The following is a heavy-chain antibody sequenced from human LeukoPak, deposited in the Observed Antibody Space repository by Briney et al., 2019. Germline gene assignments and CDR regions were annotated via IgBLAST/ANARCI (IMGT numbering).Heavy chain of an antibody. V-gene: IGHV1-18*01. Sequence: ASVKVSCKASGYTFTSYGISLVRQAPGQRLEWMGWISDYNGNANYAQKLQGRVTMTTDTSTSTAYMELRSLRSDDTAVYYCARDLYRDSLPVSWFDPWGQGTLVTVSS. CDR1: GYTFTSYG. J-gene: IGHJ5*02. CDR3: ARDLYRDSLPVSWFDP. CDR2: ISDYNGNA. D-gene: IGHD4-11*01.